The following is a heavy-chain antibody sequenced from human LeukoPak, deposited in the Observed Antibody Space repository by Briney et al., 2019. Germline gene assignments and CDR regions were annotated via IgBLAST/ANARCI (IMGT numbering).Heavy chain of an antibody. V-gene: IGHV3-21*01. CDR1: AFNFKTFS. J-gene: IGHJ6*02. CDR2: ITSSSSYI. CDR3: ARDPGGSYYYYGMDV. D-gene: IGHD3-16*01. Sequence: KAGGSLRLSCAASAFNFKTFSMNWVRQAPGKGLEWVSSITSSSSYIYYADSVRGRFTISRDNAKNSLYLQMNSLRAEDTAAYYCARDPGGSYYYYGMDVWGQGTTVTVSS.